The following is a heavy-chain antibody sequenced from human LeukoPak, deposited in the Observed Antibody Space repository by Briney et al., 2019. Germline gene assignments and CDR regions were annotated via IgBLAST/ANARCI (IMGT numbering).Heavy chain of an antibody. J-gene: IGHJ4*02. Sequence: ASVKVSCKASGYSFTYYYMQWVRQAPGQGLEWMGTINPSGGSTSYAQKFQGRVTMTRDTSTSTVYMEVSSLRSEDTAVYYCARLFSGSYSGRVDSWGQGTLVTVSS. CDR1: GYSFTYYY. V-gene: IGHV1-46*03. CDR3: ARLFSGSYSGRVDS. CDR2: INPSGGST. D-gene: IGHD1-26*01.